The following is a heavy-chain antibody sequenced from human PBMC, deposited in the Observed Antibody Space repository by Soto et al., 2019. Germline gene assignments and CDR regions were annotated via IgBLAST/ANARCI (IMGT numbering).Heavy chain of an antibody. CDR2: IYYSGST. J-gene: IGHJ4*02. CDR1: GGSISSYY. D-gene: IGHD5-12*01. CDR3: ARERGYSGYDLGAFDY. V-gene: IGHV4-59*01. Sequence: PSETLSLTCTVSGGSISSYYWSWIRQPPGKGLEWIGYIYYSGSTNYNPSLKSRVTISVDTSKNQFSLKLSSVTAADTAVYYCARERGYSGYDLGAFDYWGQGTLVTSPQ.